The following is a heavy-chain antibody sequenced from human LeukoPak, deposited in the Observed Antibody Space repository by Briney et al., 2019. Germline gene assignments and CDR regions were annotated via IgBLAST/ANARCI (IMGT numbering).Heavy chain of an antibody. D-gene: IGHD6-6*01. J-gene: IGHJ4*02. CDR3: VKGGSSSIDH. V-gene: IGHV3-30*18. Sequence: PGGSLRLSCAASGFTFSDYGMHWVRQAPGKGLEWVATISYDGSNKYYADSVKGRFTISRDSSKNTLYLQINSLRTEDTAMFYCVKGGSSSIDHWGQGTLVTVSS. CDR2: ISYDGSNK. CDR1: GFTFSDYG.